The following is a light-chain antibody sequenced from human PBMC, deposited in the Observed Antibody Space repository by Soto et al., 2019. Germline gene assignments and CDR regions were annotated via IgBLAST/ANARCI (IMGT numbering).Light chain of an antibody. CDR3: HQYNNWPYT. Sequence: EIVMTQSPATLSVAPGETATLSCRASQSVNRNLAWYQQKPGQPPRLLIYSASTWVVGIPVRFSGSGSGTEFTLAITGLQSEDFAVYYCHQYNNWPYTFGQGTKLE. V-gene: IGKV3-15*01. CDR2: SAS. CDR1: QSVNRN. J-gene: IGKJ2*01.